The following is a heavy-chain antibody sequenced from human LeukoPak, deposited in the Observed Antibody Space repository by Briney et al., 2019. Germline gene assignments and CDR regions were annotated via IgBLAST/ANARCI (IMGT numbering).Heavy chain of an antibody. CDR3: ARGGKWLQIDY. V-gene: IGHV4-59*01. J-gene: IGHJ4*02. CDR1: GGSISSYY. Sequence: SETLSLTCSVSGGSISSYYWSWIRQPPGKGLEWIGYIYYSGTTNYNPSLKSRVTISIDTSKNQFSLKLTSVTAADTAVYYCARGGKWLQIDYWGQGTLVTVSS. D-gene: IGHD5-24*01. CDR2: IYYSGTT.